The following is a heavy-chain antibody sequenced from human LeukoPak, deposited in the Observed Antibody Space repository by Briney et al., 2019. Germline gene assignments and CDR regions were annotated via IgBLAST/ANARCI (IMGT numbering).Heavy chain of an antibody. CDR3: ARASLYSGSLLGAFDI. CDR1: GGSISSYY. D-gene: IGHD1-26*01. J-gene: IGHJ3*02. CDR2: IYYSGST. V-gene: IGHV4-59*01. Sequence: ASETLSLTCTVSGGSISSYYWSWIRQPPGKGLEWIGYIYYSGSTNYNPSLKSRVTISVDTSKNQFSLKLSSVTAADTAVYYCARASLYSGSLLGAFDIWGQGTMVTVSS.